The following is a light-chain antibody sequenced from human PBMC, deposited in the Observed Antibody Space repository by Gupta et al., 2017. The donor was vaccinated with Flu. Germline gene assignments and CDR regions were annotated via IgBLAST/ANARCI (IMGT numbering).Light chain of an antibody. Sequence: YRASQSVSSNLAWYQQKPGQAPRLLIYGASTRATGIPARFSGSGSGTEFTLTISSLQSEDFAVYYCQQYNNWPPITFGGGTKVEIK. CDR1: QSVSSN. J-gene: IGKJ4*01. CDR3: QQYNNWPPIT. CDR2: GAS. V-gene: IGKV3D-15*01.